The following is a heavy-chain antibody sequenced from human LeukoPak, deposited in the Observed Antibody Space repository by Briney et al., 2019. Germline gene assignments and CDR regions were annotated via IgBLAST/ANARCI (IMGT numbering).Heavy chain of an antibody. Sequence: GGSLRLSCAASGFTVSSNYMSWVRQAPGKGLEWVSYISSSSSTIYYADSVKGRFTISRDNAKNSPYLQMNSLRAEDTAVYYCARAPMGSVDYWGQGTLVTVSS. CDR2: ISSSSSTI. V-gene: IGHV3-48*01. D-gene: IGHD2-8*01. J-gene: IGHJ4*02. CDR1: GFTVSSNY. CDR3: ARAPMGSVDY.